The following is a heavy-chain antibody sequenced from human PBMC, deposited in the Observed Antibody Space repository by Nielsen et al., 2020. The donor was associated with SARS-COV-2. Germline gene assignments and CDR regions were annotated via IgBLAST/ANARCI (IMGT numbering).Heavy chain of an antibody. Sequence: SLKISCAASGFTFDDYAMHWVRQAPGKGLEWVSGISWNSGSIGYADSVKGRFTISRDNAKNSLYLQMNSLRAEDTAVYYCARDPGIVAAGHFDPWGQGTLVTVSS. CDR2: ISWNSGSI. V-gene: IGHV3-9*01. D-gene: IGHD6-13*01. CDR3: ARDPGIVAAGHFDP. CDR1: GFTFDDYA. J-gene: IGHJ5*02.